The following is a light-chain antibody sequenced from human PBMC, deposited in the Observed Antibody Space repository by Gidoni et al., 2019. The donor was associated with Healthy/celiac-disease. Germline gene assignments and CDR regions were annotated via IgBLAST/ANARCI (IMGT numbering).Light chain of an antibody. CDR1: QSLLHSNGYNY. CDR2: LGS. CDR3: MQALQTPL. J-gene: IGKJ4*01. Sequence: DIVMTQSPLSLPVTPGEPASISCRSSQSLLHSNGYNYLDWYLQKPGQSPQLLIYLGSNRASGVPDRFSGSGSDTDFTLKISRVEAEDVGVYYCMQALQTPLFXGXTKVEIK. V-gene: IGKV2-28*01.